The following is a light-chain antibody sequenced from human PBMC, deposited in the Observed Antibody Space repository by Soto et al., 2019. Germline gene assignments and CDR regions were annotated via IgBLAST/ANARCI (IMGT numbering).Light chain of an antibody. J-gene: IGKJ1*01. V-gene: IGKV4-1*01. Sequence: DIVMTQSPDSLAVSLGERATINCKSSQSVLDSSNNINYLAWYQQKPGQPPKLLIYWASTRESGVPDRFSGNGSATDFTLTISSLQAEEVAVYYCQQYYGLQTFGQGTKVEIK. CDR2: WAS. CDR1: QSVLDSSNNINY. CDR3: QQYYGLQT.